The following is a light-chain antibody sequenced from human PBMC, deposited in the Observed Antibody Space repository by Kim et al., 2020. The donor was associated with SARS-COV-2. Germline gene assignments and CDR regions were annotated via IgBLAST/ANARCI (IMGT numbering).Light chain of an antibody. J-gene: IGKJ4*01. CDR1: KSIRTY. V-gene: IGKV1-39*01. Sequence: APLGDRVTITCRASKSIRTYFNCDQHRTRRAPKISFYAVPTLQSGVPHRFSGSGSVTQFTLTLSSLHPEEIATHSCQQSDSIPPTFGGGTKGDI. CDR3: QQSDSIPPT. CDR2: AVP.